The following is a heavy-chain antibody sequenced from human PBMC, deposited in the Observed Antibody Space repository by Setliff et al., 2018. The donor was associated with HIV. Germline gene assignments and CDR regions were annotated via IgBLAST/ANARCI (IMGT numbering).Heavy chain of an antibody. D-gene: IGHD2-15*01. CDR2: ISGSGGST. J-gene: IGHJ4*02. CDR1: GFTFSSYA. CDR3: AGYHCSGGSCYFPYFDY. V-gene: IGHV3-23*01. Sequence: GGSLRLSCAASGFTFSSYAMSWVRQAPGKGLEWVSAISGSGGSTYYADPVKGRFTISRDNSKNTLYLQMNSLRSEDTAVYYCAGYHCSGGSCYFPYFDYWGQGTLVTGLL.